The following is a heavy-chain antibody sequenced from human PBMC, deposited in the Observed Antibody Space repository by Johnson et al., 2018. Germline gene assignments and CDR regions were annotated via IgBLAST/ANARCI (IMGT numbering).Heavy chain of an antibody. Sequence: QVQLQESGPGLVKPSETLSLTCTVSGGSISSYYWSWIRQPPGKGLEWIGYIYYSGSTNYNPSLKSRVTIPVDTSKNQFPLKLSSVTAADTAGYYCARGNWGSDYYYYMDVWGKGTTVTVSS. CDR3: ARGNWGSDYYYYMDV. CDR2: IYYSGST. V-gene: IGHV4-59*01. CDR1: GGSISSYY. J-gene: IGHJ6*03. D-gene: IGHD7-27*01.